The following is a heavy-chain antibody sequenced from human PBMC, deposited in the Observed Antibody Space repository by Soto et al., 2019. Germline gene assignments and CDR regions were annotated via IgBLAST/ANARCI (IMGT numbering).Heavy chain of an antibody. Sequence: PPETLSLTCTVYGRTFSGSYWSRIRNPPGKGLDWIGEINHSGSTAYNPSLKSRVTISVYKYKKQFSXTLSSVTAVDTAAYYCARTRWDRPRVGPIVDHWGQGTMVT. D-gene: IGHD5-18*01. CDR2: INHSGST. J-gene: IGHJ5*02. V-gene: IGHV4-34*01. CDR3: ARTRWDRPRVGPIVDH. CDR1: GRTFSGSY.